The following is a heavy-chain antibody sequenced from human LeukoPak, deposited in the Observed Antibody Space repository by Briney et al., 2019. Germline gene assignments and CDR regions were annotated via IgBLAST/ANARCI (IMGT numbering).Heavy chain of an antibody. J-gene: IGHJ6*03. Sequence: GGSLRLSCAASGFTVSSNYMSWVRQAPGKGLEWVSVIYSGGSTYYADSVKGRFTISRDNSKNTLYLQMNSLRAEDTAVYYCAVIFTYTYYMDVWGKGTTVTVSS. D-gene: IGHD3-10*01. V-gene: IGHV3-53*01. CDR3: AVIFTYTYYMDV. CDR1: GFTVSSNY. CDR2: IYSGGST.